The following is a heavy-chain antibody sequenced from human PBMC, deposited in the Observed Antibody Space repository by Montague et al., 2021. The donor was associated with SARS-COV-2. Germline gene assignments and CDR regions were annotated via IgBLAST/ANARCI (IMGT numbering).Heavy chain of an antibody. CDR1: GGSISSSTYY. D-gene: IGHD6-19*01. CDR2: IYYRGST. V-gene: IGHV4-39*01. CDR3: ATQEDPSGWIPGPFDF. J-gene: IGHJ4*02. Sequence: SETLSLTRTVSGGSISSSTYYWAWIRQPPGKGLAWIGSIYYRGSTYYNPSLKSRVFISVDTSKKQLSLTLTSVTAADTAVYYCATQEDPSGWIPGPFDFWGQGTLLSVSS.